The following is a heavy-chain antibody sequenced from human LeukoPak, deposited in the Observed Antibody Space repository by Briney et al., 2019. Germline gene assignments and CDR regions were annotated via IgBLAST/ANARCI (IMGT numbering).Heavy chain of an antibody. D-gene: IGHD1-26*01. V-gene: IGHV4-38-2*02. J-gene: IGHJ4*02. CDR1: GYSISSGYY. CDR2: IYHSGST. CDR3: ARVSSLVGANFDY. Sequence: SETLSLTCTVSGYSISSGYYWGWIRQPPGKGLEWIGSIYHSGSTYYNPSLKSRVTISVDTSKNQFSLKLSSVTAADTAVYYCARVSSLVGANFDYWGQETLVTVSS.